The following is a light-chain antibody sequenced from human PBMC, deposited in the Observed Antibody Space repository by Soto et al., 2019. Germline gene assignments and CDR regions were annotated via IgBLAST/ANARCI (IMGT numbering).Light chain of an antibody. J-gene: IGLJ2*01. CDR3: SSYTSISTVV. CDR1: SSDVGGYNY. CDR2: DVN. V-gene: IGLV2-14*01. Sequence: QSALTQPASVSGSPGQSITISCTGTSSDVGGYNYVSWFQQYPGKAPKLTIYDVNNRPSGVSSRFSGYKSGNTASLTISGLQAEDEADYYCSSYTSISTVVFGGGTKLTVL.